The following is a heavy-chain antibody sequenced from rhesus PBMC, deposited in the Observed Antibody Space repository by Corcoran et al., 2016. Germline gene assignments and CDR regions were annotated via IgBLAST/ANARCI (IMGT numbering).Heavy chain of an antibody. CDR3: AKGGKGYSNYGYLDY. D-gene: IGHD4-23*01. CDR2: INSGGGST. CDR1: GFTFSSYG. V-gene: IGHV3S5*01. Sequence: EVQLVETGGGLVQPGGSLKLSCAASGFTFSSYGMRWVRQAPGKGLVWVSVINSGGGSTYYSDSVKGRFTISRDNSKNALSLQMNSLRAEDTAVYYCAKGGKGYSNYGYLDYWGQGVLVTVSS. J-gene: IGHJ4*01.